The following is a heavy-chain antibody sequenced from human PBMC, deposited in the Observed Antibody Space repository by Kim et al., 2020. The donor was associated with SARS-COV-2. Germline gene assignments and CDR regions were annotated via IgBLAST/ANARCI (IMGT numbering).Heavy chain of an antibody. Sequence: SETLSLTCTVSGGSISSGGYYWSWIRQHPGKGLEWIGYIYYSGSTYYNPSLKSRVTISVDTSKNQFSLKLSSVTAADTAVYYCARDSIAAAGTRRLEWFDPWGQGTLVTVSS. CDR1: GGSISSGGYY. J-gene: IGHJ5*02. V-gene: IGHV4-31*03. CDR2: IYYSGST. D-gene: IGHD6-13*01. CDR3: ARDSIAAAGTRRLEWFDP.